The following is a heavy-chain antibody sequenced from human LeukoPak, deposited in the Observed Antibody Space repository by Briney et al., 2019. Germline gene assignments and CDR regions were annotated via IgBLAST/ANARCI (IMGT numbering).Heavy chain of an antibody. J-gene: IGHJ4*02. D-gene: IGHD3-10*01. CDR2: VSAYNGNT. CDR3: ARGISGSHLLLWSTKEVYYFDY. V-gene: IGHV1-18*01. Sequence: ASVKVSCKASGYTFTTYGIIWVRQAPGQGLEWMGWVSAYNGNTNYAQNFQGRVTMTRNTSISTAYMELSSLRSEYTAVYYCARGISGSHLLLWSTKEVYYFDYWGQGTLVTVSS. CDR1: GYTFTTYG.